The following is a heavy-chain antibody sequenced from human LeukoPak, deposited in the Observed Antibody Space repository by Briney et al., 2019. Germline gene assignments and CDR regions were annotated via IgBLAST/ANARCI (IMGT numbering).Heavy chain of an antibody. CDR2: IRSKAYGGTT. CDR3: TREGEIITGLFDY. J-gene: IGHJ4*02. CDR1: GLTFSSYN. V-gene: IGHV3-49*04. D-gene: IGHD3-10*01. Sequence: SGGSLRLSCAASGLTFSSYNMSWVRQAPGKGLEWVGFIRSKAYGGTTEYAASVKGRFTISRDDSKSIAYLQMNSLKTEDTAVYYCTREGEIITGLFDYWGQGTLVTVSS.